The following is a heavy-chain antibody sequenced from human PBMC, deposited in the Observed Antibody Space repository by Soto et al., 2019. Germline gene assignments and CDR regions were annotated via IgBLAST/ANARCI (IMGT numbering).Heavy chain of an antibody. CDR1: GGSFSGYY. Sequence: SETLSLTCAVYGGSFSGYYWSWIRQPPGKGLEWIGEINHSGSTNYNPSLKSRVTISVDTSKNQFSQKLSSVTAADTAVYYCARGRAGYFDYYYGMDVWGQGTTVTVSS. D-gene: IGHD5-12*01. CDR3: ARGRAGYFDYYYGMDV. J-gene: IGHJ6*02. V-gene: IGHV4-34*01. CDR2: INHSGST.